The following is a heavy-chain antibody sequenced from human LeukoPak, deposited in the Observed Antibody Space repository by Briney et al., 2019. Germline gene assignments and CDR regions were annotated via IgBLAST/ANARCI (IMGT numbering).Heavy chain of an antibody. CDR3: ARSGFGEANFDY. D-gene: IGHD3-10*01. Sequence: PSETLSLTCTVSGGSISSFYWSWIRQPPRKELEWIAYTYYSGSTNYNPSLKSRVTISVDTSKDQFSLKLSSVTAADTAVYYCARSGFGEANFDYWGQGTLITVSS. J-gene: IGHJ4*02. V-gene: IGHV4-59*08. CDR2: TYYSGST. CDR1: GGSISSFY.